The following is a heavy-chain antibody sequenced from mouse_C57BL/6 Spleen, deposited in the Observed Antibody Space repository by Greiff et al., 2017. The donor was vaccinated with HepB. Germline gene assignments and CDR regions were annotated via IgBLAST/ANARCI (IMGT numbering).Heavy chain of an antibody. D-gene: IGHD4-1*01. CDR1: GFTFSSYG. J-gene: IGHJ1*03. CDR2: ISSGGSYT. CDR3: ARLNGTGYFDV. Sequence: DVMLVESGGDLVKPGGSLKLSCAASGFTFSSYGMSWVRQTPDKRLEWVATISSGGSYTYYPDSVKGRFTISRDNAKNTLYLQMSSLKSEDTAMYYCARLNGTGYFDVWGTGTTVTVSS. V-gene: IGHV5-6*02.